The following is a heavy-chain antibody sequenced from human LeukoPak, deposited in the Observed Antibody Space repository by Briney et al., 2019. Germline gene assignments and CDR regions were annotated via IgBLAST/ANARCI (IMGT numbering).Heavy chain of an antibody. CDR3: AKVKGEVIGAFDI. D-gene: IGHD3-16*01. Sequence: GGSLRLSCAASGFTFDDYGMSWVRQAPGKGLEWVSGIRNGGSTGYADSVKGRFTISRYNSKNTLYLQMNSLRAEDTAVYYCAKVKGEVIGAFDIWGQGTMVTVSS. J-gene: IGHJ3*02. V-gene: IGHV3-20*04. CDR1: GFTFDDYG. CDR2: IRNGGST.